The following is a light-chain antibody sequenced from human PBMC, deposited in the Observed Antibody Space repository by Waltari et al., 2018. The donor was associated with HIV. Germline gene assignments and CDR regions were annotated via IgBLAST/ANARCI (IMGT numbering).Light chain of an antibody. Sequence: QSALTPPATVSGSPGHSIIISCTGSPSDVGAFHSVSCNQQHPGKAPEHILNVVPNRPSGVSDRFSGSNSGNTASLTISGLQAADEADYYCKSKRRSSTPCVFGTGTKVAVL. J-gene: IGLJ1*01. V-gene: IGLV2-14*03. CDR1: PSDVGAFHS. CDR3: KSKRRSSTPCV. CDR2: VVP.